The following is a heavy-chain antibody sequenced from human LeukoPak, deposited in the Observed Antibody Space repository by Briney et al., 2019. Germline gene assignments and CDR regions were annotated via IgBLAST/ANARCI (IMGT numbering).Heavy chain of an antibody. Sequence: GGSLRLSCAASGFTFSTFAMIWVRQPPGKGLAWVSSIFPSGGEIHYADSVRGRLTISRDNSKSTLSLQMNSLRAEDTAIYYCATYRQVLLPFESWGQGTLVTVSS. CDR2: IFPSGGEI. V-gene: IGHV3-23*01. D-gene: IGHD2-8*02. CDR1: GFTFSTFA. J-gene: IGHJ4*02. CDR3: ATYRQVLLPFES.